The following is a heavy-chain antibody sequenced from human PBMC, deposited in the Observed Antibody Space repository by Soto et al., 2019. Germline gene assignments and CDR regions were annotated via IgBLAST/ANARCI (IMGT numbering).Heavy chain of an antibody. D-gene: IGHD3-16*01. CDR3: ARGSGLGGDHY. Sequence: PSETLSLTCSVSGGSISTGGYYWSWIRQHPGKGLEWIGYIYYSGSTYYNPSLKSRVTMSVDTSKNQFSLKLSSVTAADMAVYYCARGSGLGGDHYWGQGTLVTVTS. J-gene: IGHJ4*02. V-gene: IGHV4-31*03. CDR2: IYYSGST. CDR1: GGSISTGGYY.